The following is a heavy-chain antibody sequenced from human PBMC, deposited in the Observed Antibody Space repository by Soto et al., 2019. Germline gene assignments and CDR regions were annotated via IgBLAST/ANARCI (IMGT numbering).Heavy chain of an antibody. CDR2: IYYSGST. V-gene: IGHV4-59*01. J-gene: IGHJ6*02. CDR1: CGSISSYY. CDR3: ARAAPLYYYGMDV. Sequence: SSETLSLTCTVSCGSISSYYWSWIRQPPGKGLEWIGYIYYSGSTNYNPSLKSRVTISVDTSKNQFSLKLSSVTAADTAVYYCARAAPLYYYGMDVWGQGTTVTVSS.